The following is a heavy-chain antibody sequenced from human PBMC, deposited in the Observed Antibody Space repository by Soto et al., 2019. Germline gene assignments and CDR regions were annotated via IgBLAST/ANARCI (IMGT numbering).Heavy chain of an antibody. V-gene: IGHV1-8*01. Sequence: ASVKVSCKASGYSFTSLHSNWVRQATGQGREGIGWMNPHSGDTGFAQRFQGRVTMTRNTSINTAYMELRSLRSQDTAVYYCASGSPGPVDHWGPGTQVTV. D-gene: IGHD3-10*01. J-gene: IGHJ4*02. CDR1: GYSFTSLH. CDR3: ASGSPGPVDH. CDR2: MNPHSGDT.